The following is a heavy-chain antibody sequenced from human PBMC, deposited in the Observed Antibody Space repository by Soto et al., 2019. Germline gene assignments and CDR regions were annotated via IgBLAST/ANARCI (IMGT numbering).Heavy chain of an antibody. D-gene: IGHD2-2*01. J-gene: IGHJ6*02. CDR1: GHTFTGYY. CDR3: AARQVSNNSCYASYCYHYGMDV. Sequence: ASVKVSCKASGHTFTGYYMHWVRPAPGQGLELMGWINPNTGGANYAQKFQGRVTMTTDTPTSTAYMEMTRLRSDDTAVYDCAARQVSNNSCYASYCYHYGMDVWGQWTTVTVSS. V-gene: IGHV1-2*02. CDR2: INPNTGGA.